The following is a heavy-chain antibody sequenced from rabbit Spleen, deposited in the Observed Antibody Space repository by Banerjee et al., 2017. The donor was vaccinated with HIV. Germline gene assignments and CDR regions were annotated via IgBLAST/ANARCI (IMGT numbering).Heavy chain of an antibody. CDR1: GFSFSNNYW. D-gene: IGHD8-1*01. V-gene: IGHV1S45*01. CDR2: IYTGSGST. Sequence: QEQLEESGGDLVKPEGSLTLTCTASGFSFSNNYWICWVRQAPGKGLEWIGCIYTGSGSTYYASWAKGRFTISKTSSTTVTLQMTSLTAADTATYFCARGRDAGYNYYSGLDLWGQGTLVTVS. J-gene: IGHJ3*01. CDR3: ARGRDAGYNYYSGLDL.